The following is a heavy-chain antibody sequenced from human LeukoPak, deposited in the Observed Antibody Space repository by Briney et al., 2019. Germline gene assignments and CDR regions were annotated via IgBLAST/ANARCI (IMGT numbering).Heavy chain of an antibody. CDR1: GGSISSTGYY. Sequence: SQTLSLTCTVSGGSISSTGYYWTWIRQPAGKGLEWIGHIDNSGSTICNPSLKSRVTISVDTSKNQFSLNLTSVTAADTAVYYCARDCEFCDLLFYMNVWGKGTTVTVSS. J-gene: IGHJ6*03. CDR3: ARDCEFCDLLFYMNV. D-gene: IGHD3-16*01. CDR2: IDNSGST. V-gene: IGHV4-61*09.